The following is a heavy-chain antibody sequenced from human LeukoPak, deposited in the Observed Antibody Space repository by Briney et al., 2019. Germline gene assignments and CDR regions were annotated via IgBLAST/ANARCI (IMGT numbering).Heavy chain of an antibody. D-gene: IGHD3-10*01. CDR3: AREITMVRGVIMNRGDNWFDP. J-gene: IGHJ5*02. CDR2: ISGSAGST. V-gene: IGHV3-23*01. CDR1: GFTFSSYE. Sequence: GGSLRLSCAASGFTFSSYEMNWVRQAPGKGLEWVSTISGSAGSTYYADSVKGRFTFSRDNSKNTLYLQMNSLRAEDTAVYYCAREITMVRGVIMNRGDNWFDPWGQGTLVTVSS.